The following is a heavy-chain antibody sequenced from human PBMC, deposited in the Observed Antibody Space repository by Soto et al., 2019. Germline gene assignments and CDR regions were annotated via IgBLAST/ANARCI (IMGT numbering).Heavy chain of an antibody. V-gene: IGHV4-59*01. CDR2: IYYSGST. D-gene: IGHD2-15*01. J-gene: IGHJ4*02. CDR3: ARGRAVVAATRRYFFDY. Sequence: SETLSLTCTVSGGSISSYYWSWIRQPPGKGLEWIGYIYYSGSTNYNPSLKSRVTISVDTSKNHFSLKLSSVTAADTAVYYRARGRAVVAATRRYFFDYWGQGTLVTVSS. CDR1: GGSISSYY.